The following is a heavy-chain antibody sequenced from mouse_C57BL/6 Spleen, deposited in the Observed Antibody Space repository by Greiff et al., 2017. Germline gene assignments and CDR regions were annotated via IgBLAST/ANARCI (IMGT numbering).Heavy chain of an antibody. CDR3: ARHRSLYSMDY. CDR2: IDPSDSYT. CDR1: GYTFTSYW. V-gene: IGHV1-69*01. J-gene: IGHJ4*01. D-gene: IGHD6-2*01. Sequence: VQLQQPGAELVIPGASVKLSCKASGYTFTSYWMHWVKQRPGQGLEWIGEIDPSDSYTNYNHKFKGKSTLTVDNSSSTAYMQLSSLTSDYSAVYYVARHRSLYSMDYWGQGTSVTVSS.